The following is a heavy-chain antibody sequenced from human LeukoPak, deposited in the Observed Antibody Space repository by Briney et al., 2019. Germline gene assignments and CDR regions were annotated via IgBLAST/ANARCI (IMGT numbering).Heavy chain of an antibody. CDR3: AKDHDGDYYYYMDV. J-gene: IGHJ6*03. V-gene: IGHV3-23*01. CDR1: GFTFSSYA. Sequence: GGSLRLSCVASGFTFSSYAMSWVRQAPGKELEWVSAISGSGGSTYYADSVKGRFTISRDNSKNTLYLQMNSLRAEDTAVYYCAKDHDGDYYYYMDVWGKGTTVTVSS. CDR2: ISGSGGST. D-gene: IGHD5-24*01.